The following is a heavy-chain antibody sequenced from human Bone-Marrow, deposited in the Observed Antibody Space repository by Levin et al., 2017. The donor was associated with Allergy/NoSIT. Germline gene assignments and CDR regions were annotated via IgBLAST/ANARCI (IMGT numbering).Heavy chain of an antibody. D-gene: IGHD6-13*01. J-gene: IGHJ5*02. Sequence: GGSLRLSCAVSGITFSSYAMSWVRQAPGKGLEWVSAISDSGGSTYYADSVKGRFTISRDNSKHPLYLQMNSLRAEDTAIYYCAKEQSTWYRFDPWGQGTLVTVSS. CDR2: ISDSGGST. CDR1: GITFSSYA. V-gene: IGHV3-23*01. CDR3: AKEQSTWYRFDP.